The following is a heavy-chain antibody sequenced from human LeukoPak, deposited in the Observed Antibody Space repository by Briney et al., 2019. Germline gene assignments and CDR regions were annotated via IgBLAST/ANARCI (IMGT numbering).Heavy chain of an antibody. CDR1: GFTFSSYA. V-gene: IGHV3-30-3*01. J-gene: IGHJ4*02. CDR3: ARDQARNFPGIAAAGTGV. CDR2: ISYDGSNK. D-gene: IGHD6-13*01. Sequence: GGSLRLSCAASGFTFSSYAMHWVRQAPGKGLEWVAVISYDGSNKYYADSVKGRFTISRDNSKNTLYLQMNSLRAEDTAVYYCARDQARNFPGIAAAGTGVWGQGTLVTVSS.